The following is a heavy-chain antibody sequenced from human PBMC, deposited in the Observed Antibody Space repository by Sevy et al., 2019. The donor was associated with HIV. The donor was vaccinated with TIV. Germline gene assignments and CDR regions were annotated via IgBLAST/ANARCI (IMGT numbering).Heavy chain of an antibody. CDR3: AVHEKAGYTYGHSYDY. J-gene: IGHJ4*02. V-gene: IGHV1-18*04. CDR2: ISPYNGNT. Sequence: ASVKVSCKASGYTLTSYGISWVRQAPGQGLEWMGWISPYNGNTNYGQKLQGRVTMTTDTPTTTAYMGLRGLRDDDTAVYYCAVHEKAGYTYGHSYDYWGQGTLVTVSS. D-gene: IGHD5-18*01. CDR1: GYTLTSYG.